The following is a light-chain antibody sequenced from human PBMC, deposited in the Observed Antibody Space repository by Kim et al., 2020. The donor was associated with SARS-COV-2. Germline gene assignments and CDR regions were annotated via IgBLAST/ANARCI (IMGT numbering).Light chain of an antibody. J-gene: IGKJ4*01. V-gene: IGKV3-20*01. CDR3: QQYGTSPLT. CDR1: QSVTSSY. CDR2: GVS. Sequence: EIVLTQSPGTLSLSPGERATLSCRASQSVTSSYLAWYQQKLGQAPRLLIYGVSTRATGIPDRFSGSGSGTDFTLTISRLEPEDFAVYYCQQYGTSPLTFGGGTKVEI.